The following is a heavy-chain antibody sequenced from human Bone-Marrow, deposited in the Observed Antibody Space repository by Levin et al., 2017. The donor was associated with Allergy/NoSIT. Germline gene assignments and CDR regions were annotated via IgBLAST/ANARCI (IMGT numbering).Heavy chain of an antibody. J-gene: IGHJ4*02. Sequence: RGESLKISCQSSGYSFTKDWIAWVRLMPGTGLEWIGIIYPGDSNTRYSPSFQGQVTISADKSNRTVYLQWSSLKASDTALYYCAKAMDNYYGSGSYPPYYWGQGTLVPVSS. CDR3: AKAMDNYYGSGSYPPYY. V-gene: IGHV5-51*01. D-gene: IGHD3-10*01. CDR1: GYSFTKDW. CDR2: IYPGDSNT.